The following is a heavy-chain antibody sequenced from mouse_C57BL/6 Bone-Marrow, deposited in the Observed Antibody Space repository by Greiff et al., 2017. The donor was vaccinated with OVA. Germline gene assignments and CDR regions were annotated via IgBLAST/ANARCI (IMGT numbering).Heavy chain of an antibody. Sequence: VQLQQSGAELVKPGASVKLSCKASGYTFTSYWMHWVKQRPGQGLEWIGMIHPNSGSTNYNEKFKSKATLTVDKSSSTAYMQLSSLTSEDSAVYYCARRSNYVYFDYWGQGTTLTVSS. CDR1: GYTFTSYW. V-gene: IGHV1-64*01. CDR3: ARRSNYVYFDY. J-gene: IGHJ2*01. D-gene: IGHD2-5*01. CDR2: IHPNSGST.